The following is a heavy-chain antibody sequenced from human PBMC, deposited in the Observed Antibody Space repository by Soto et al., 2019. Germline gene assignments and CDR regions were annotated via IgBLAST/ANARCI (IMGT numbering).Heavy chain of an antibody. CDR2: IKSKTDGGTA. J-gene: IGHJ4*02. CDR3: TTDHTYYYDGSVDY. CDR1: GFTFSNAW. D-gene: IGHD3-22*01. V-gene: IGHV3-15*07. Sequence: GGSLRLSCAASGFTFSNAWMNWVRQAPGKGLEWVGRIKSKTDGGTADYAAPVKGRFTISRDDSKNTLYLQMNSLKTEDTAVYYCTTDHTYYYDGSVDYWGQGTLVTVSS.